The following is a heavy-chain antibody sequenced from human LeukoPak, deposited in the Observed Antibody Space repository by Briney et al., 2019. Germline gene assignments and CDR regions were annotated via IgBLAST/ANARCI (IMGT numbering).Heavy chain of an antibody. Sequence: APVKVSCKASGYTFTSYDINWVRQATGQGLEWMGWMNPNSGNTGYAQKFQGRVTMTRNTSISTAYMELSSLRSEDTAVYYCARGYSSGWGYYYYGMDVWGQGTTVTVSS. V-gene: IGHV1-8*01. CDR2: MNPNSGNT. CDR3: ARGYSSGWGYYYYGMDV. CDR1: GYTFTSYD. D-gene: IGHD6-19*01. J-gene: IGHJ6*02.